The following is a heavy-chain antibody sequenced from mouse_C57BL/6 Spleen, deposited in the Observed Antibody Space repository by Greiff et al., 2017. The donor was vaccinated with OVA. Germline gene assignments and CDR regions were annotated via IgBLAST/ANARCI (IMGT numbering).Heavy chain of an antibody. CDR2: IDPNSGGT. J-gene: IGHJ2*01. D-gene: IGHD1-1*01. V-gene: IGHV1-72*01. CDR1: GYTFTSYW. CDR3: ARKRGITTVVAPFDY. Sequence: QVQLQQPGAELVKPGASVKLSCKASGYTFTSYWMHWVQQRPGRGLEWIGRIDPNSGGTKYNEKFKSKATLTVDKPSSTAYMQLSSLTSEDSAVYYCARKRGITTVVAPFDYWGQGTTLTVSS.